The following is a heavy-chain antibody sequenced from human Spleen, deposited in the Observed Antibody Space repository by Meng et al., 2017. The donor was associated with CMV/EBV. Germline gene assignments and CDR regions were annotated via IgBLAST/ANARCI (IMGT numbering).Heavy chain of an antibody. V-gene: IGHV3-23*03. CDR2: IYSGEHST. D-gene: IGHD1-26*01. J-gene: IGHJ5*02. CDR1: EFTFSNFA. Sequence: GESLKISCAASEFTFSNFAMSWVRQAPGKGLEWVSTIYSGEHSTYFADSVKGRFTISRDNAKNSLYLQMNSLRAEDTAVYYCARDRGSYYVSWGQGTLVTVSS. CDR3: ARDRGSYYVS.